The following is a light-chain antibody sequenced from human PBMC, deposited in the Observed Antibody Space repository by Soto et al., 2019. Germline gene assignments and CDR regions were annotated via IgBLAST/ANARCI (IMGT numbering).Light chain of an antibody. J-gene: IGKJ1*01. V-gene: IGKV3-15*01. Sequence: EIVLTQSPGTLSLSPGERATLSCRASESVSSNLAWYQQKPGQAPRLLMYGASTRATGTPDRFSGSGSGTEFTLTISSLQSEDFAVYYCQQYDYWPPWTFGQGTKVDIK. CDR1: ESVSSN. CDR3: QQYDYWPPWT. CDR2: GAS.